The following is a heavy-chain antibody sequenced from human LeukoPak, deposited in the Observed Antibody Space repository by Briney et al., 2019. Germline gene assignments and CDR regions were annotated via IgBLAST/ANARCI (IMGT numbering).Heavy chain of an antibody. V-gene: IGHV3-23*01. CDR1: GFTFSSYA. CDR3: ASYYDFWSGYYTYYFDY. CDR2: FSGSGGDT. D-gene: IGHD3-3*01. J-gene: IGHJ4*02. Sequence: GGSLRLSCAASGFTFSSYAMSWVRQAPGKGLEWVSAFSGSGGDTYYADSVKGRFTISRDNSKNSLYLQMNSLRAEDTAVYYCASYYDFWSGYYTYYFDYWGQGTLVTVSS.